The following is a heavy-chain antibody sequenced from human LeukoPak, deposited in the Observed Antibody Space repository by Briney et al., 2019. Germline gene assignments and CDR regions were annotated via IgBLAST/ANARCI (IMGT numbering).Heavy chain of an antibody. CDR2: ISGGGDST. J-gene: IGHJ4*02. V-gene: IGHV3-23*01. D-gene: IGHD3-10*01. CDR3: ASLGDYYGSGSYAPFDY. CDR1: GLTFSNFA. Sequence: GGSLRLSCAASGLTFSNFAMSWVRQAPGKGLEWVSAISGGGDSTYYADSVKGRFTVSRDNSKNTLYLQMNSLRPEDTAVYYCASLGDYYGSGSYAPFDYWGQGTLVTVSS.